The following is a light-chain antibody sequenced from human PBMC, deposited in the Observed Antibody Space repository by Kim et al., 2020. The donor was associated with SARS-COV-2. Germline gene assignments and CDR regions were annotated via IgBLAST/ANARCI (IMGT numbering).Light chain of an antibody. V-gene: IGLV4-69*01. CDR2: LDIDGSH. CDR3: QTWGTGTHVV. CDR1: SGHSSYT. J-gene: IGLJ2*01. Sequence: VLTQSPSASASLGASVKLTCTLNSGHSSYTIAWHQQQPEKGPRYLMKLDIDGSHRKGDGIPDRFSGSSSGAERYLTISSLQSEDEAAYYCQTWGTGTHVVFGGGTQLTVL.